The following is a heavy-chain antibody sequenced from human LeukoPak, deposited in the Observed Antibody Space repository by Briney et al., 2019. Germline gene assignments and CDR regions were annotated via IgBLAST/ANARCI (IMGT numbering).Heavy chain of an antibody. CDR3: AVSRVGDSGDAFDI. V-gene: IGHV3-33*01. J-gene: IGHJ3*02. Sequence: GGSLRLSCAASGFTFGSYGMHWVRQAPGKGLEWVAVIWYDGSNKYYADSVKGRFTISRDNSKNTLYLQMNSLRAEDTAVYYCAVSRVGDSGDAFDIWGQGTMVTVSS. CDR2: IWYDGSNK. D-gene: IGHD4-17*01. CDR1: GFTFGSYG.